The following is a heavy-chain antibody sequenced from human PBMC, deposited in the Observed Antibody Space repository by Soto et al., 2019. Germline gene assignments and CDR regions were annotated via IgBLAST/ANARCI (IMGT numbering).Heavy chain of an antibody. CDR3: ARDRVVVVPAAVDYYYYYGMDV. D-gene: IGHD2-2*01. Sequence: NPSETLSLTCAVSGYSISSGYYWGWIRQPPGKGLEWIGSIYHSGSTYYNPSLKSRVTISVDTSKNQFSLKLSSVTAADTAVYYCARDRVVVVPAAVDYYYYYGMDVWGQGTTVTVSS. CDR1: GYSISSGYY. J-gene: IGHJ6*02. V-gene: IGHV4-38-2*02. CDR2: IYHSGST.